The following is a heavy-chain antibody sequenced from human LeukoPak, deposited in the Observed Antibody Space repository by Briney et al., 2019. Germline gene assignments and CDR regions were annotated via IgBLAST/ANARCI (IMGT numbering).Heavy chain of an antibody. V-gene: IGHV1-18*01. D-gene: IGHD3-10*01. CDR3: ARGLKFVYGSGLPGYPLHMDV. Sequence: ASVKVSRKTSGYTFNTYGIAWVRQAPGQGLEWMGWISAYNGNTNYAQNLQDGVTMTTDTSTTTAYMELRSLRSDDTAVYYCARGLKFVYGSGLPGYPLHMDVWGKGTTVTVSS. CDR2: ISAYNGNT. J-gene: IGHJ6*03. CDR1: GYTFNTYG.